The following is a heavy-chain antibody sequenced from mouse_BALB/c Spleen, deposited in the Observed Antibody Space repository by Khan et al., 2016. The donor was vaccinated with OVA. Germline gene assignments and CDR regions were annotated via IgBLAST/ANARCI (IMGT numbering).Heavy chain of an antibody. V-gene: IGHV5-6*01. D-gene: IGHD4-1*01. CDR3: ASHLTGSFAY. CDR2: ISSGGDYT. J-gene: IGHJ3*01. CDR1: GFTFSSYG. Sequence: EVELVESGGDLVKPGGSLKLSCAASGFTFSSYGMSWVRQTPDKRLEWVATISSGGDYTYYPDSVKERFTISRDNAKNTLYLQMSSLKSEDTAMYYCASHLTGSFAYWGQGTLVTVSA.